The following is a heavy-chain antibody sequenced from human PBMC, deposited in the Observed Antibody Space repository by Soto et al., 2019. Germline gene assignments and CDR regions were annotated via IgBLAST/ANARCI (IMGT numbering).Heavy chain of an antibody. CDR1: GFTFSTYT. Sequence: EVQLVESGGGLVQPGGSLRLSCAASGFTFSTYTMSWVRQAPGKGLEWVSYISSGSSTIYYADSVKGRFTISRDNAKTCLYLQMNGLRAEDTAVYYCARGRRSCTSTTCTFAAFDIWGQGTVVTVSS. CDR2: ISSGSSTI. D-gene: IGHD2-2*01. CDR3: ARGRRSCTSTTCTFAAFDI. J-gene: IGHJ3*02. V-gene: IGHV3-48*01.